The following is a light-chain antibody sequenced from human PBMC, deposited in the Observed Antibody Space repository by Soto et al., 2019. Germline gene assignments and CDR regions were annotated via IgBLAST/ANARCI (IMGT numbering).Light chain of an antibody. J-gene: IGLJ2*01. V-gene: IGLV1-40*01. Sequence: QSVLTQPPSVSGAPGQRVTISCTGSSSNIGAGYDVHWYRQLPGTAPKLLIYNNNNRPSGVPDRFSGSKSVTSASLAITGLQADDEADYYCQSYDSSLSGVVFGGGTQLTVL. CDR3: QSYDSSLSGVV. CDR1: SSNIGAGYD. CDR2: NNN.